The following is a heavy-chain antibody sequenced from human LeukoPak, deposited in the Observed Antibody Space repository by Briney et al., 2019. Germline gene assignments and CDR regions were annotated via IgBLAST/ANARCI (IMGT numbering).Heavy chain of an antibody. D-gene: IGHD1-26*01. Sequence: GGSLRLSCAASGFTFSSYGMHWVRQAPGKGLEWVAVISYDGSNKYYADSVKGRFTISRDNSKNTLYLQMNSLRAEDTAVYYCAKDVLTYSGSYIDYFDYWGQGTLVTVSS. V-gene: IGHV3-30*18. CDR1: GFTFSSYG. J-gene: IGHJ4*02. CDR2: ISYDGSNK. CDR3: AKDVLTYSGSYIDYFDY.